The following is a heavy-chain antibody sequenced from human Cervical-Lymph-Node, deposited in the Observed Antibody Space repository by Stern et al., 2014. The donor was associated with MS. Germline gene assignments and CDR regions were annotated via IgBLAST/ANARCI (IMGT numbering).Heavy chain of an antibody. Sequence: QLVQSGPEVKKPGTSVKVSCKASGFTFTSPAVQWVRQARGQRLEWIGWIVVGNGNTNYAQKFQERVTITRDMSTSTAYMELSSLRSEDTAVYYCAAEPMYYSDSVGAFDIWGQGTMVTVSS. CDR1: GFTFTSPA. CDR2: IVVGNGNT. V-gene: IGHV1-58*01. CDR3: AAEPMYYSDSVGAFDI. J-gene: IGHJ3*02. D-gene: IGHD3-22*01.